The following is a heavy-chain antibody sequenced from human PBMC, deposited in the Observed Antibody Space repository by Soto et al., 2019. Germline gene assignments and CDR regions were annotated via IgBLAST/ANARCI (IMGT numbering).Heavy chain of an antibody. CDR2: ISYDGSDK. CDR1: GFTFSSYS. CDR3: ATEAGVYGTGSYGMDV. J-gene: IGHJ6*02. D-gene: IGHD3-10*01. V-gene: IGHV3-30-3*01. Sequence: QVQLVESGGGVVQPGRSLRLSCAASGFTFSSYSMHWVRQAPGKGLELVAVISYDGSDKYYADSVKGRFTISRDNSKNTLYLQRNSLGAEDTAVYYCATEAGVYGTGSYGMDVWGQGTTLTVSS.